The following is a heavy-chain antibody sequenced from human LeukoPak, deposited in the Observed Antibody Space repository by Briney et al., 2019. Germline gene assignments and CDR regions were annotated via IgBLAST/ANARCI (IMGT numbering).Heavy chain of an antibody. J-gene: IGHJ4*02. V-gene: IGHV4-39*07. CDR3: ATFGVVR. Sequence: PSETLSLTCTVSGGSISSSSYYWGWVRQPPGKGLEWIGSIYYSGSTNYNPSLKSRVTISVDTSKNQFSLKLSSVTAADTAVYYCATFGVVRWDQGTLVTVSS. CDR1: GGSISSSSYY. CDR2: IYYSGST. D-gene: IGHD3-3*01.